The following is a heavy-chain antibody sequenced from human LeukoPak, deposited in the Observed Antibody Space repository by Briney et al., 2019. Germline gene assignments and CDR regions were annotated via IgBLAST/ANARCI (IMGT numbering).Heavy chain of an antibody. V-gene: IGHV3-30*02. D-gene: IGHD1-26*01. Sequence: GGSLRLSWAPSGFTFSSYGMHWVRQAPGKGLEWVAFIRYDGSNKYYADSVKGRFTISRDNSKNTLYLQMNSLRAEDTAVYYCAKDRDPVRATYYFDYWGQGTLVTVSS. CDR2: IRYDGSNK. CDR1: GFTFSSYG. CDR3: AKDRDPVRATYYFDY. J-gene: IGHJ4*02.